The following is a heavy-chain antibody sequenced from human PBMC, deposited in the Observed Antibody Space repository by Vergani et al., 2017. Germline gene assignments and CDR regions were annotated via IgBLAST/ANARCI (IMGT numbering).Heavy chain of an antibody. CDR3: VRDQVTMLRGSDALDI. CDR1: GFTFGYYA. J-gene: IGHJ3*02. Sequence: EVQLVESGGDLVQPGRSLRLSCTASGFTFGYYAMDWFRQAPGQGLEWVGGIRSKAYGQATIYAASVKGRFTISRDESKSIAYLQMNNLQTEDTAMYYCVRDQVTMLRGSDALDILGQGTMVTVSS. D-gene: IGHD3-10*01. CDR2: IRSKAYGQAT. V-gene: IGHV3-49*03.